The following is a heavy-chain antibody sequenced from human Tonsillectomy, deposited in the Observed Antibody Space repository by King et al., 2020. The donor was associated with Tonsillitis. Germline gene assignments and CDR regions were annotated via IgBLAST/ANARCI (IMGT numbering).Heavy chain of an antibody. CDR2: INHSGST. CDR1: GGSFSGYY. V-gene: IGHV4-34*01. Sequence: VQLQQWGAGLLKPSETLSLTCAVSGGSFSGYYWSWIRQPPGKGLEWIGEINHSGSTNYNPSLKSRVTISVDTSKNQFSLKLSSVTAADTAVYYCARGGRITMIVVVTNAIFDYWGQGTLVTVSS. CDR3: ARGGRITMIVVVTNAIFDY. D-gene: IGHD3-22*01. J-gene: IGHJ4*02.